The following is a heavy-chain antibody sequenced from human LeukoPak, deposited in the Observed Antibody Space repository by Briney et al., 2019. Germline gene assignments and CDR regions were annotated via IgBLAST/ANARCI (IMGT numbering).Heavy chain of an antibody. Sequence: PGRSLRLSCAASGFTFSSYAMHWVRQAPGKGLEWVAVISYDGSNKYHADSVKGRFTISRDNSKNTLYLQMNSLRAEDTAVYYCARDAKPLWFGELLSGMDVWGKGTTVTVSS. CDR2: ISYDGSNK. J-gene: IGHJ6*04. D-gene: IGHD3-10*01. CDR3: ARDAKPLWFGELLSGMDV. V-gene: IGHV3-30*04. CDR1: GFTFSSYA.